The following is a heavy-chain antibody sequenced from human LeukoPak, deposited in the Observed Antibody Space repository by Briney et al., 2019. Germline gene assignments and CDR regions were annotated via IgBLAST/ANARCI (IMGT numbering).Heavy chain of an antibody. CDR1: GFTFSSYA. J-gene: IGHJ6*02. CDR3: ARVGDLSVLRFLKWLSAPGRGDDYYYGMDV. V-gene: IGHV3-30-3*01. D-gene: IGHD3-3*01. CDR2: ISYDGSNK. Sequence: GGSLRLSCAASGFTFSSYAMHWVRQAPGKGLEWVAVISYDGSNKYYADSVKGRFTISRDNSKNTLYLQMNSLRAEDTAVYYCARVGDLSVLRFLKWLSAPGRGDDYYYGMDVWGQGTTVTVSS.